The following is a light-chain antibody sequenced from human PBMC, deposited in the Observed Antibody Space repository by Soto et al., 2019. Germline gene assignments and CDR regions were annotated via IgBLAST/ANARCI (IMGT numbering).Light chain of an antibody. CDR3: MQGTHWPYT. J-gene: IGKJ2*01. CDR2: KVS. Sequence: VVMTQSPLSLPVTLGQPASISCRSSQSPVYSNGNTYLSWFQQRPGQSPRRLIYKVSNRDSGVPDRFSGSGSGTDFTLKISRVEAEDVGVYYCMQGTHWPYTFGQGTNLEIK. CDR1: QSPVYSNGNTY. V-gene: IGKV2-30*01.